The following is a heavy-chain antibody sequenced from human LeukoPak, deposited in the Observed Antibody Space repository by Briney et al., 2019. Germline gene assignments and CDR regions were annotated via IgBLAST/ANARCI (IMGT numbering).Heavy chain of an antibody. Sequence: GASVKVSCKASGGTFSSYAISGVRQAPGQGLEWMGGIIPIFGTANYAQKFQGRVTITTDESTSTAYMELSSLRSEDTAVYYCARALSSSSYYYYYMDVWGKGTTVTVSS. D-gene: IGHD6-6*01. CDR1: GGTFSSYA. CDR2: IIPIFGTA. J-gene: IGHJ6*03. V-gene: IGHV1-69*05. CDR3: ARALSSSSYYYYYMDV.